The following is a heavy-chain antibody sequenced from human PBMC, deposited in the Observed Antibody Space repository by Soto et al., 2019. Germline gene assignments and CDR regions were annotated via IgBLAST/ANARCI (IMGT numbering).Heavy chain of an antibody. V-gene: IGHV4-59*01. Sequence: SETLSLTCTVSGGSISSYYWSWIRQPPGEGLEWIGYIYYSGSTNYNPSLKSRVTISVDTSKNQFSLKLSSVTAADTAVYYCARSPNDYGDYGMVFDYWGQGTLVTVSS. CDR3: ARSPNDYGDYGMVFDY. CDR2: IYYSGST. J-gene: IGHJ4*02. D-gene: IGHD4-17*01. CDR1: GGSISSYY.